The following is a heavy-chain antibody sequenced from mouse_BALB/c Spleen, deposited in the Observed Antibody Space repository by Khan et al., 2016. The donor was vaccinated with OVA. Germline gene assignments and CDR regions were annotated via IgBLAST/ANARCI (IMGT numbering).Heavy chain of an antibody. CDR3: TRPAYDGYYDY. J-gene: IGHJ2*01. CDR2: ISSYSGNT. V-gene: IGHV1S137*01. Sequence: QVQLKESGPELVRPGVSVKISCKGSGYTFTDYAIHWVKQSHAKSLEWIGLISSYSGNTSYKQKFKGRATMTVDKSSSTAYMELARLTPEDSAIYYCTRPAYDGYYDYWGQGTTLTVAS. CDR1: GYTFTDYA. D-gene: IGHD2-3*01.